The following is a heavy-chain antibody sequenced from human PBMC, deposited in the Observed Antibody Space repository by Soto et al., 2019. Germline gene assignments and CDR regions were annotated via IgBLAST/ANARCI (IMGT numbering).Heavy chain of an antibody. CDR2: IYYSGST. CDR1: GGSISSSSYY. D-gene: IGHD1-26*01. V-gene: IGHV4-39*01. Sequence: QLQLQESGPGLVKPSETLSLTCTVSGGSISSSSYYWGWIRQPPGKGLEWIGSIYYSGSTYYNPSLNSRVTISVDTSKNQFSLKLSSVTAADTAVYYCARLQTLVGATWERAESFQHWGQGNLVNVSS. CDR3: ARLQTLVGATWERAESFQH. J-gene: IGHJ1*01.